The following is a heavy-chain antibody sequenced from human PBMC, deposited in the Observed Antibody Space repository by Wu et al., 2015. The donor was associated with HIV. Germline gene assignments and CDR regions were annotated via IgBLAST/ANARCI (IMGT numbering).Heavy chain of an antibody. J-gene: IGHJ3*02. D-gene: IGHD3-22*01. CDR1: GGTFSSYA. V-gene: IGHV1-69*13. CDR2: IIPIFGTA. CDR3: ARGRREYYYDSSGYYNDAFDI. Sequence: QVQLVQSGAEVKKPGSSVKVSCKASGGTFSSYAISWVRQAPGQGLEWMGRIIPIFGTANYAQKFQGRVTITADESTSTAYMELSSLRSEDTAVYYCARGRREYYYDSSGYYNDAFDIWGQGTMGHRLF.